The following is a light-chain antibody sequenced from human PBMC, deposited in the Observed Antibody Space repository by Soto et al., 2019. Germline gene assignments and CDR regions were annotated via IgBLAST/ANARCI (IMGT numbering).Light chain of an antibody. CDR1: RSLLHSNGYNY. J-gene: IGKJ1*01. CDR2: LGS. V-gene: IGKV2-28*01. Sequence: DIVMTQSPLSLPVSPGEPASISCRSSRSLLHSNGYNYMDWYLQKPGQSPQLLIYLGSHRASGVPARFSGSGSGTDFTLKISRVEAEDVGVYYCMQSVQAPWTFGQGSRVEI. CDR3: MQSVQAPWT.